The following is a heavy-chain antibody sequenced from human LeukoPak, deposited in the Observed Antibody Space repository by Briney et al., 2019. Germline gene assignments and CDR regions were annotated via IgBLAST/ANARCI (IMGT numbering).Heavy chain of an antibody. D-gene: IGHD2-2*01. CDR2: MLYSGNT. V-gene: IGHV4-31*03. CDR3: ARDRDVVVPAARALYYYYGMDV. J-gene: IGHJ6*02. CDR1: GGSVSSGAYY. Sequence: SETLSLTCIVSGGSVSSGAYYWSWIRQPPGKGLEWIGYMLYSGNTYYSPSLKSRVTISVDTSKNQFSLKLSSVTAADTAVYYCARDRDVVVPAARALYYYYGMDVWGQGTTVTVSS.